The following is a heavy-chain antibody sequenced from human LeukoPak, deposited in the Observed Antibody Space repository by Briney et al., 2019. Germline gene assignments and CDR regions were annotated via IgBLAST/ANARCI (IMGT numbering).Heavy chain of an antibody. CDR3: ARDHGEYNYGFDY. Sequence: GGSLRLSCAASGFTFSSYSMNWVRQAPGKGLEWVSYISSSSNTIYYADSVKGRFTISRDNAKNSLYLQMNSLRAEDTAVYFCARDHGEYNYGFDYWGQGTLVTVSS. CDR1: GFTFSSYS. D-gene: IGHD5-18*01. V-gene: IGHV3-48*01. J-gene: IGHJ4*02. CDR2: ISSSSNTI.